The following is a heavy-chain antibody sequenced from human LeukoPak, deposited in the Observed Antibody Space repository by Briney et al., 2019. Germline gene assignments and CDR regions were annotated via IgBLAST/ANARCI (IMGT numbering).Heavy chain of an antibody. V-gene: IGHV3-30*02. J-gene: IGHJ6*03. Sequence: PGGSLRLSCAASGFTFSRYGMHWVRQAPGKGLEWVAFIRYDESTKYYTDSVKGRFTVSRDNSKNTLYLQMNSLTADDTAVYYCARIGAATYYYYYMDVWGKGTTVTVSS. CDR3: ARIGAATYYYYYMDV. CDR2: IRYDESTK. CDR1: GFTFSRYG. D-gene: IGHD2-15*01.